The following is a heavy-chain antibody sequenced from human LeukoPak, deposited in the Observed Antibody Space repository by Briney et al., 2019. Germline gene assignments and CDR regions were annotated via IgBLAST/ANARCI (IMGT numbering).Heavy chain of an antibody. CDR3: ARNYYDNSGYYYFDY. Sequence: ASVKVSCKASRYTFTNSGISWVRQAPGQRLEWMGWISGYNDNTKYAQKLQGRVAMTTDTSMSTAYMELRSLRSDDTAVYYCARNYYDNSGYYYFDYWGQGTLVTVSS. V-gene: IGHV1-18*01. CDR1: RYTFTNSG. CDR2: ISGYNDNT. D-gene: IGHD3-22*01. J-gene: IGHJ4*02.